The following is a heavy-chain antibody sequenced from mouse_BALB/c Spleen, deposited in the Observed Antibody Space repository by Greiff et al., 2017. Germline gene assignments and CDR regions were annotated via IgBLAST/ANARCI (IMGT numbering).Heavy chain of an antibody. D-gene: IGHD2-2*01. V-gene: IGHV1-20*02. CDR2: INPYNGDT. J-gene: IGHJ2*01. Sequence: EVQLQQSGPELVKPGASVKISCKASGYSFTGYFMNWVMQSHGRSLEWIGRINPYNGDTFYNQKFKGKATLTVDKSSSTAHMELRSLASEDSAVYYCARERKNGYDGGGFDYWGHGTTLTVSS. CDR3: ARERKNGYDGGGFDY. CDR1: GYSFTGYF.